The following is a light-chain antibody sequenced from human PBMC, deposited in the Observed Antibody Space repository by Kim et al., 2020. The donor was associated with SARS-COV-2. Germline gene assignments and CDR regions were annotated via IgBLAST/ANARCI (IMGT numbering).Light chain of an antibody. V-gene: IGLV10-54*01. CDR2: RNN. J-gene: IGLJ3*02. Sequence: LTQPPSVSKDLRQTATLTCTGNSNNVGNHGAVWLQQHQGHPPKLLSFRNNDRPSGISERLSASRSGNTASLTITGLQPEDEADYYCSAWDSSLSVWV. CDR1: SNNVGNHG. CDR3: SAWDSSLSVWV.